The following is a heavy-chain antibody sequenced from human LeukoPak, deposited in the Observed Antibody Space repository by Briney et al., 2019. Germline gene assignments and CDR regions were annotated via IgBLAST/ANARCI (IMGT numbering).Heavy chain of an antibody. J-gene: IGHJ4*02. CDR3: XRGXXSGLSSXXXY. CDR1: GGSLTFYY. CDR2: INHSGST. D-gene: IGHD6-19*01. V-gene: IGHV4-34*01. Sequence: SETPSLTCAVYGGSLTFYYWSWIRQTPGKGLEWIGEINHSGSTNYNPSLKSRATISLDTSRNQFALRLRSVTAADPAIYYCXRGXXSGLSSXXXYWGQGSXVA.